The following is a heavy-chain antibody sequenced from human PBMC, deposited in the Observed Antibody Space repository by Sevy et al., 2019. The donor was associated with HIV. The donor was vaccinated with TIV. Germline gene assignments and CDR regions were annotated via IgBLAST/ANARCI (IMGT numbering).Heavy chain of an antibody. V-gene: IGHV3-7*01. J-gene: IGHJ3*02. Sequence: GGSLRLSCAASGFTFNSYWMSWVRQAPGKGLEWVANTKYDGSDKYYVGSVRGRFTISRDNDKKSLYLQRNSLRAEDTAVYYCAREGYGFDIWGQGTMVTVSS. CDR3: AREGYGFDI. CDR1: GFTFNSYW. CDR2: TKYDGSDK. D-gene: IGHD2-15*01.